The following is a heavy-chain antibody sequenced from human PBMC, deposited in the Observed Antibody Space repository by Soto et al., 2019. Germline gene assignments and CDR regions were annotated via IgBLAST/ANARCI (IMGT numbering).Heavy chain of an antibody. J-gene: IGHJ4*02. V-gene: IGHV3-15*01. Sequence: EVQLVESGGGLVKPGGSLRLSCAASGFTFSNAWMSWVRQAPGKGLEWVGRIKSKTDGGTTDYAAPVKGRFTISRDDSKNTLYLQMNSLKTEDTAVYYCTTDPHIVVVVAASDYWGQGTLVTVSS. CDR2: IKSKTDGGTT. CDR3: TTDPHIVVVVAASDY. D-gene: IGHD2-15*01. CDR1: GFTFSNAW.